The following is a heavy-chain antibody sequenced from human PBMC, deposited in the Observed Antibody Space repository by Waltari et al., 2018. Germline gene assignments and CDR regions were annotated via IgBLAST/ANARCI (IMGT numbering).Heavy chain of an antibody. D-gene: IGHD3-3*01. CDR2: INHSGST. CDR1: GGSFSGYY. V-gene: IGHV4-34*01. J-gene: IGHJ3*02. Sequence: QVQLQQWGAGLLKPSETLSLTCAVYGGSFSGYYWSWIRQPPGKGLEWIGEINHSGSTNYNPSLKSRVTISVATSKNQFSLKLSSVTAADTAVYYCARVPIRITIFGVVPDAFDIWGQGTMVTVSS. CDR3: ARVPIRITIFGVVPDAFDI.